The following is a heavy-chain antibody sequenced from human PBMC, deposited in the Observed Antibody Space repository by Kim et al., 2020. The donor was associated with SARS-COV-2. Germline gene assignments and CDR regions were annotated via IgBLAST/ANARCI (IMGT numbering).Heavy chain of an antibody. CDR2: IYYSGST. V-gene: IGHV4-31*03. D-gene: IGHD6-13*01. CDR1: GGSISSGGYY. Sequence: SETLSLTYTVSGGSISSGGYYWSWIRQHPGKGLEWIGYIYYSGSTYYNPSLKSRVTISVDTSKNQFSLKLSSVTAADTAVYYCARGAGYSSSWHPYYFDYWGQGTLVTVSS. J-gene: IGHJ4*02. CDR3: ARGAGYSSSWHPYYFDY.